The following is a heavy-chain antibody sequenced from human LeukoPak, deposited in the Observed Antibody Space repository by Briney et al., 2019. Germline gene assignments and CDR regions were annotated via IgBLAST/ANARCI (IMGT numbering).Heavy chain of an antibody. Sequence: GRSLRLSCAASGFTFSSYAMHWFRQAPGKGLEWVAVISYDGSNKYYADSVKGRFTISRDNSKNTLYLQMNSLRAEDTAVYWSSRGGFDYWGQGTLVTVSS. CDR3: SRGGFDY. J-gene: IGHJ4*02. D-gene: IGHD3-3*01. CDR2: ISYDGSNK. V-gene: IGHV3-30-3*01. CDR1: GFTFSSYA.